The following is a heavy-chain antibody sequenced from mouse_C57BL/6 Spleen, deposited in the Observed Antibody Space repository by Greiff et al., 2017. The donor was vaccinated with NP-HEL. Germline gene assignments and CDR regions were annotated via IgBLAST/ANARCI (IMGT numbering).Heavy chain of an antibody. CDR3: ARGDSSFAY. J-gene: IGHJ3*01. Sequence: VQLQQPGAELVRPGSSVKLSCKASGYTFTSYWMDWVKQRPGQGLEWIGNIYPSDSETHYTQKFKDKATLTVDKSSSTAYMQLSSLTSEDSAVYYCARGDSSFAYWGQGTLVTVSA. V-gene: IGHV1-61*01. CDR2: IYPSDSET. CDR1: GYTFTSYW.